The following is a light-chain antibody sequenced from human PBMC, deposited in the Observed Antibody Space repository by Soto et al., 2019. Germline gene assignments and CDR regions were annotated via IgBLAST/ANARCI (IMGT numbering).Light chain of an antibody. CDR3: QHPGWT. Sequence: DIQLTQSPSTLSASIGDRVTITCRASQSINRWLAWYQQKPGKAPKLLIYDASSLESGVPSRFSGSGSGTDFTLTITSLQPDDFANYYCQHPGWTFGQGTKVEIK. V-gene: IGKV1-5*01. CDR2: DAS. J-gene: IGKJ1*01. CDR1: QSINRW.